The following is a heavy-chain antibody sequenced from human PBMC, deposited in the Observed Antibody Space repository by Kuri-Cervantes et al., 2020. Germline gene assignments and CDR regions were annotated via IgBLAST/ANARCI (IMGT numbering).Heavy chain of an antibody. V-gene: IGHV3-30-3*01. D-gene: IGHD1-7*01. CDR1: GFTFSSYA. J-gene: IGHJ6*02. CDR2: ISYDGSNK. CDR3: ARTITGTTWTVDYYYYYGMDV. Sequence: GGSLRLSCAASGFTFSSYAMHWVRQAPSKGLEWVAVISYDGSNKYYADSVKGRFTISRDNSKNTLYLQMNSLRAEDTAVYYCARTITGTTWTVDYYYYYGMDVWGQGTTVTVSS.